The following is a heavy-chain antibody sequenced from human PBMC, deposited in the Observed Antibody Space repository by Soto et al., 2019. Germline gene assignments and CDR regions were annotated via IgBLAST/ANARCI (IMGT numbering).Heavy chain of an antibody. CDR3: ARFLWPTSMAHHAFEV. CDR1: GYTFTNYW. CDR2: IYPGDSDT. J-gene: IGHJ3*01. D-gene: IGHD1-1*01. V-gene: IGHV5-51*01. Sequence: GESLKISCKGSGYTFTNYWIGWVRQMPGRGLEWVGIIYPGDSDTRYSPSFQGQVTISADNSITTAYLQWRSLKASDTAMFYCARFLWPTSMAHHAFEVWGQGTMVTVS.